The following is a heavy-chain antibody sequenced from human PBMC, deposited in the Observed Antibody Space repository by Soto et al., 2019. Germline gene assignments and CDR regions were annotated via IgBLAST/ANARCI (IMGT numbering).Heavy chain of an antibody. CDR1: GFTFSNSA. V-gene: IGHV1-58*01. CDR2: IVVGSGST. CDR3: AAELYSRGDCYRPPAFDI. J-gene: IGHJ3*02. Sequence: GASVKVSCKTSGFTFSNSAVQWVRQARGQRLEWMGWIVVGSGSTNSAQKFRERVTITRDMSTSTAHMELSSLRSEDTAVYYCAAELYSRGDCYRPPAFDIWGQGTMVTVSS. D-gene: IGHD2-21*02.